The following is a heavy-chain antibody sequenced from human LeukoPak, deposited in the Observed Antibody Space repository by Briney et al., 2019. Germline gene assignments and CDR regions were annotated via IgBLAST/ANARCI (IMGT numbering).Heavy chain of an antibody. D-gene: IGHD6-19*01. CDR3: ARPLWYSSGWHFRGSYYIDV. Sequence: ASVKVSCKASGYTFTRFGISWVRQAPGQGLEWMGWISAYNGNTNNAQKFQGRVTMTTDTSTSTAYMELRNLRSDDTAVYYCARPLWYSSGWHFRGSYYIDVWGKGTTVTVSS. V-gene: IGHV1-18*01. CDR2: ISAYNGNT. J-gene: IGHJ6*03. CDR1: GYTFTRFG.